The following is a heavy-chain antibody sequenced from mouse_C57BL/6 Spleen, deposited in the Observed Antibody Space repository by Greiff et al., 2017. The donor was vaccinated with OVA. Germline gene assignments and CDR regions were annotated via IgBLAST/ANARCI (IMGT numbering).Heavy chain of an antibody. Sequence: EVQLQESGPGLVKPSQSLSLTCSVTGYSITSGYYWNWIRQFPGNKLEWMGYISYDGSNNYNPSLKNRISITRDTSKNQFFLKLNSVTTEDTATYYCARGIYYYGSGYFDYWGQGTTLTVSS. V-gene: IGHV3-6*01. CDR1: GYSITSGYY. J-gene: IGHJ2*01. CDR3: ARGIYYYGSGYFDY. CDR2: ISYDGSN. D-gene: IGHD1-1*01.